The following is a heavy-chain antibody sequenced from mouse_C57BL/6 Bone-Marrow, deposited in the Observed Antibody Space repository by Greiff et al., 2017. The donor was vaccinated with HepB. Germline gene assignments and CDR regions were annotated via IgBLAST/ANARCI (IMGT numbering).Heavy chain of an antibody. CDR3: TRGGQIGPWFAY. CDR1: GYTFTDYE. CDR2: IDPDTGGT. V-gene: IGHV1-15*01. Sequence: VQLQQSGAELVRPGASVTLSCKASGYTFTDYEMHWVKQTPVHGLEWIGAIDPDTGGTDYNQKFKGKAILTADKSSSTACMQRRSLTSEDSAVYYCTRGGQIGPWFAYWGQGTMVTVSA. J-gene: IGHJ3*01.